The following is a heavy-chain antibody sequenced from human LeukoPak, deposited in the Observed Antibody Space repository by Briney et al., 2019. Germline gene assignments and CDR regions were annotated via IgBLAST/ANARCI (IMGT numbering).Heavy chain of an antibody. Sequence: ASVKVSCKASGYTFTSYGISWVRQAPGQGLEWMGWISAYNGNTDYAQKLQGRVTMTTDTSTSTAYMELRSLRFDDTAVYYCARVTQTDYDFDYWGQGTLVTVSS. CDR1: GYTFTSYG. CDR2: ISAYNGNT. V-gene: IGHV1-18*01. J-gene: IGHJ4*02. D-gene: IGHD4-17*01. CDR3: ARVTQTDYDFDY.